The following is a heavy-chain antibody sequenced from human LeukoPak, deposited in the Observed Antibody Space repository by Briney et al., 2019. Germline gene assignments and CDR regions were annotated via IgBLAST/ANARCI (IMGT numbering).Heavy chain of an antibody. V-gene: IGHV1-69*04. Sequence: ASVKVSCKASGGTFSSYAISWVRQAPGQGLEWMGRIIPILGIANYAQKFQGRVTITADESTSTAYMELSSLRSEDTAVYYCARGVIAARYYYYYMDVWGKGTTVTVSS. CDR2: IIPILGIA. D-gene: IGHD6-6*01. CDR1: GGTFSSYA. CDR3: ARGVIAARYYYYYMDV. J-gene: IGHJ6*03.